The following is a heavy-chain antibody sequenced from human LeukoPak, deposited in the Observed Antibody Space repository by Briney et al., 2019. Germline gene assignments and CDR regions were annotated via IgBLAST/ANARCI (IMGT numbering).Heavy chain of an antibody. V-gene: IGHV3-23*01. CDR3: AKGSRFTSSGSYYWFDP. D-gene: IGHD1-26*01. CDR2: ISGSGGST. Sequence: GGSLRLSCAASGFTFSSYGMSWVRQAPGKGLEWVSAISGSGGSTYYADSVKGRFTISRDNSKNTLYLQMNSLRAEDTAVYYCAKGSRFTSSGSYYWFDPWGQGTLVTVSS. CDR1: GFTFSSYG. J-gene: IGHJ5*02.